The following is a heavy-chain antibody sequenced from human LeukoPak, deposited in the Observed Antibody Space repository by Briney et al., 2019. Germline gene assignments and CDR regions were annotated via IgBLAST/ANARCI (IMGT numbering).Heavy chain of an antibody. J-gene: IGHJ4*02. D-gene: IGHD2-2*01. V-gene: IGHV3-7*03. CDR2: IKQDGSEK. Sequence: PGGSLRLSCAVSGFTFSSYWMSWVRQAPGKGLEWVANIKQDGSEKYYVDSVKGRFTISRDNAKNTLYLQMNSLRAEDTAVYYCAKESGIVVVPAAMSVGCDYWGQGTLVTVSS. CDR3: AKESGIVVVPAAMSVGCDY. CDR1: GFTFSSYW.